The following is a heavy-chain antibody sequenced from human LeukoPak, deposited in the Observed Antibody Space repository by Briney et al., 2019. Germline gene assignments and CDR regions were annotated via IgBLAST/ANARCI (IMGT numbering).Heavy chain of an antibody. CDR1: GFTFSSYG. Sequence: PGGSLRLSCAASGFTFSSYGMHWVRQAPGKGLEWVAVISYDGSNKYYADSVKGRFTISRDNSKNTLYLQMNSLRAEDTAVYYCARDGSPIKAVTEDYYYYGMDVWGQGTTVTVSS. CDR2: ISYDGSNK. CDR3: ARDGSPIKAVTEDYYYYGMDV. V-gene: IGHV3-30*03. D-gene: IGHD1-14*01. J-gene: IGHJ6*02.